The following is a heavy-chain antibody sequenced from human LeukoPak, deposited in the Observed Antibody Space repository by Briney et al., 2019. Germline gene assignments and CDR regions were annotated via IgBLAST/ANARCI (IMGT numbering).Heavy chain of an antibody. V-gene: IGHV4-38-2*02. Sequence: SETLSLTCTVSGYSISSAYHWGWIRQPPGKGLEWIGSIFHSGSTYYNPSLKSRVTISVDTSKNQFSLKLSSVTAADTAVYYCARLGSGSYARFDYWGQGTLVTVSS. CDR3: ARLGSGSYARFDY. D-gene: IGHD1-26*01. CDR1: GYSISSAYH. CDR2: IFHSGST. J-gene: IGHJ4*02.